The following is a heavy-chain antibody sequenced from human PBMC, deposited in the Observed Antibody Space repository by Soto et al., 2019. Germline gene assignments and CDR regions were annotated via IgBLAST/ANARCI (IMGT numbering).Heavy chain of an antibody. J-gene: IGHJ6*02. V-gene: IGHV3-53*02. D-gene: IGHD2-2*02. CDR1: GFTVSSNY. Sequence: EVQLVETGGGLIQPGGSLRLSCAASGFTVSSNYMSWVRQAPGKGLEWVSVIYSGGSTYYADYVKGRFTISRDNSTNTLYLQMNSLRAEDTAVYYCARDLYVYGMDVWGQGTTVTVSS. CDR3: ARDLYVYGMDV. CDR2: IYSGGST.